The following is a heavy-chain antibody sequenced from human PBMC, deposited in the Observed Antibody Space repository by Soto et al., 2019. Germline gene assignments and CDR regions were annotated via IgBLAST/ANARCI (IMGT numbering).Heavy chain of an antibody. CDR3: AHTPVVVVVAAKYCDY. J-gene: IGHJ4*02. D-gene: IGHD2-15*01. CDR1: GFSLSTSGVG. CDR2: IYWDDDK. Sequence: SGPTLVNPTQTLTLTCTFSGFSLSTSGVGVGWIRQPPGKALEWLALIYWDDDKRYSPSLKSRLTITKDTSKNQVVLTMTNMDPVDTATYDWAHTPVVVVVAAKYCDYWGQGTLVTVSS. V-gene: IGHV2-5*02.